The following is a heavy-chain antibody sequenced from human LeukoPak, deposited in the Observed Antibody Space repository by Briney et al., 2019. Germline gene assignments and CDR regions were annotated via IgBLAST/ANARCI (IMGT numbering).Heavy chain of an antibody. CDR1: GGTFSSYA. Sequence: SSVKVSCKASGGTFSSYAISWVRQAPGQGLEWMVRIIPMFGTANYAQKFQGRVTITTDESTSTAYMELSSLRSEDTAVYYCASEKQQPVLSRGGGGWFDPWGQGTLVTVSS. J-gene: IGHJ5*02. D-gene: IGHD6-13*01. CDR3: ASEKQQPVLSRGGGGWFDP. CDR2: IIPMFGTA. V-gene: IGHV1-69*05.